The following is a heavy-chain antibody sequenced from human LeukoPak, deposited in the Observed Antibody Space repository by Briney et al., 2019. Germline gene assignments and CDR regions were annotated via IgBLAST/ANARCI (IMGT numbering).Heavy chain of an antibody. Sequence: SEALSLTCTVSGGSISSYYWSWIRQPPGKGLEWIGYIYYSGSTYYNPSLKSRVTISVDTSKNQFSLKLSSVTAADTAVYYCASVFQGDWFDPWGQGTLVTVSS. CDR3: ASVFQGDWFDP. V-gene: IGHV4-59*12. CDR2: IYYSGST. J-gene: IGHJ5*02. CDR1: GGSISSYY.